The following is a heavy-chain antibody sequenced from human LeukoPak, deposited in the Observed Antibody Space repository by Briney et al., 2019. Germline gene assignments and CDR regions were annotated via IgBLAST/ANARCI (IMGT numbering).Heavy chain of an antibody. CDR2: INSDGSST. CDR3: ARSTVVTPPYYYGMNV. J-gene: IGHJ6*02. V-gene: IGHV3-74*01. Sequence: TGGSLRLSCAASGFTFSSYWMHWVRQAPGKGLVWVSRINSDGSSTSYADSVKGRFTISRDNAKNSLYLQMNSLRAEDTAVYYCARSTVVTPPYYYGMNVWGQGTTVTVSS. CDR1: GFTFSSYW. D-gene: IGHD4-23*01.